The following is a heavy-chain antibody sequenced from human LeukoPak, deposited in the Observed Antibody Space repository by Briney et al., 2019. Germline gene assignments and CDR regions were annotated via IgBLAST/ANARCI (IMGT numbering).Heavy chain of an antibody. J-gene: IGHJ5*02. CDR1: GGSISSSSYY. Sequence: NPSETLSLTCTVSGGSISSSSYYWGWIRQPPGKGLEWIGSIYTSGSTNYNPSLKSRVTISVDTSKNQFSLKLSSVTAADTAVYYCARGLNNCSSTSCPFPPPNWFDPWGQGTLVTVSS. D-gene: IGHD2-2*01. CDR2: IYTSGST. V-gene: IGHV4-39*07. CDR3: ARGLNNCSSTSCPFPPPNWFDP.